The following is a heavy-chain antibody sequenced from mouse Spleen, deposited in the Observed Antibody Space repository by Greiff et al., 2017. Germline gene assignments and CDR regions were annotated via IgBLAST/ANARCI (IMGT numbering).Heavy chain of an antibody. D-gene: IGHD1-1*01. V-gene: IGHV5-17*02. J-gene: IGHJ2*01. CDR3: ARNYYGSSYLDY. CDR2: ISSGSSTI. Sequence: EVHLVESGGGLVQPGGSRKLSCAASGFTFSSFGMHWVRQAPEKGLEWVAYISSGSSTIYYADTVKGRFTISRDNPKNTLFLQMTSLRSEDTAMYYCARNYYGSSYLDYWGQGTTLTVSS. CDR1: GFTFSSFG.